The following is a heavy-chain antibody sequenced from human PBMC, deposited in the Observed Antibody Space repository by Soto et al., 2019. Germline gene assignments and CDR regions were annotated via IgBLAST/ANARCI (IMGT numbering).Heavy chain of an antibody. V-gene: IGHV1-69*13. CDR2: IIPIFGTA. CDR3: ARPTQYYDILTGYLHYYYYGMDG. J-gene: IGHJ6*02. Sequence: ASVKVSCKASGGTFSSYAISWVRQAPGQGLEWMGGIIPIFGTANYAQKFQGRVTITADESTSTAYMELSSLRSEDTAVYYCARPTQYYDILTGYLHYYYYGMDGWGQGTTVTVSS. D-gene: IGHD3-9*01. CDR1: GGTFSSYA.